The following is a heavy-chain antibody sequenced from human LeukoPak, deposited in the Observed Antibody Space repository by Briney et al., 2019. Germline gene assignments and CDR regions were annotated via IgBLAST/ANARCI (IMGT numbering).Heavy chain of an antibody. CDR2: ISSSSSTI. CDR1: GFTFSSYS. Sequence: GGSLRLSCGASGFTFSSYSMNWVRQAPGKGLEWVSYISSSSSTIYYADSVKGRFTISRDNAKNTLYLQMNSLRAEDTAVYYCAKTSVVGATGYWGQGTLVTVSS. J-gene: IGHJ4*02. V-gene: IGHV3-48*01. D-gene: IGHD1-26*01. CDR3: AKTSVVGATGY.